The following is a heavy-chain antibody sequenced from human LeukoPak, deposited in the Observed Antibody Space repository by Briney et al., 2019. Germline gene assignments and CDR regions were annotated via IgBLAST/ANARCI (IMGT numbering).Heavy chain of an antibody. Sequence: TLSLTCTVSGGSISSGGYYWSWIRQPAGKGLEWIGRIYTSGSTNYNPSLKSRVTMSVDTSKNQFSLKLSSVTAADTAVYYCAREADFWSGYHAFDIWGQGTMVTVSS. J-gene: IGHJ3*02. CDR1: GGSISSGGYY. V-gene: IGHV4-61*02. D-gene: IGHD3-3*01. CDR3: AREADFWSGYHAFDI. CDR2: IYTSGST.